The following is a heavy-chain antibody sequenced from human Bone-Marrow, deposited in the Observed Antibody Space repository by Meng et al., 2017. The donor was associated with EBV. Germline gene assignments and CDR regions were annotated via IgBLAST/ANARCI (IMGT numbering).Heavy chain of an antibody. CDR1: DDSSHSGGYY. CDR3: ARAGRGYGDFEYYFDY. V-gene: IGHV4-30-4*01. J-gene: IGHJ4*02. CDR2: IYYSSST. Sequence: LKESVPGLVKPSQTLSLTCAFSDDSSHSGGYYWSWNRQPPGKGLEWIGYIYYSSSTYYTPSLKTRLTISLDTSKSQFSLKLYSVTAADTAMYYCARAGRGYGDFEYYFDYWGQGTLVTVSS. D-gene: IGHD4-17*01.